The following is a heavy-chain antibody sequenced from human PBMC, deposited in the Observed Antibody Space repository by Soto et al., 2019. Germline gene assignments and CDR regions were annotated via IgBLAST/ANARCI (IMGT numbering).Heavy chain of an antibody. CDR2: IYYSGST. D-gene: IGHD6-19*01. CDR1: GGPISSGGYY. V-gene: IGHV4-31*03. Sequence: QVQLQESGPGLMKPSQTLSLTCTVSGGPISSGGYYWSWIRQHPGKGLEWIGYIYYSGSTYYNPSLKSRVTISVDTSKNQFTLKLSSVTAAATAVYDCARSPSGWYHQYYFDYWGQGTLVTVSS. J-gene: IGHJ4*02. CDR3: ARSPSGWYHQYYFDY.